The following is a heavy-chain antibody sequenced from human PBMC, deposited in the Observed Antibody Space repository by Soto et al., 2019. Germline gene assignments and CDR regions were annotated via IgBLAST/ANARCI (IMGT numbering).Heavy chain of an antibody. J-gene: IGHJ6*02. V-gene: IGHV1-18*01. D-gene: IGHD3-3*01. CDR2: ISAYNGNT. CDR1: GYTFTSYG. Sequence: ASVKVSCKASGYTFTSYGISWVRQAPGQGLEWIGWISAYNGNTNYAQKLQGRVTMTTDTSTSTAYMELRSLRSDDTAVYYCARDRPQNDFWSGYYNAPQDYYYYGMDVWGQGTTVTVSS. CDR3: ARDRPQNDFWSGYYNAPQDYYYYGMDV.